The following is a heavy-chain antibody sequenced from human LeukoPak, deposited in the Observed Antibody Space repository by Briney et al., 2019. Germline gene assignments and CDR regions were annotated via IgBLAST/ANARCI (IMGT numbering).Heavy chain of an antibody. V-gene: IGHV1-18*01. CDR1: GYTFTSYG. J-gene: IGHJ6*04. D-gene: IGHD2-2*01. CDR2: ISAYNGNT. Sequence: GASVKVSCKASGYTFTSYGISWGRQAPGQGLEWMGWISAYNGNTKYAQKLQGRVTMTTDTSTSTAYMELRSLRSDDTAVYYCARDSGNPVVPAGMDVWGKGTTVTVSS. CDR3: ARDSGNPVVPAGMDV.